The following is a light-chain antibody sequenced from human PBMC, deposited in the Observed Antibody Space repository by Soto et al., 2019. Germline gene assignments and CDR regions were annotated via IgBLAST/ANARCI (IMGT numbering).Light chain of an antibody. J-gene: IGKJ2*01. CDR3: QQYKSFSPYT. CDR1: QSIGYW. Sequence: DIQMTQSPSTLSASVGDRVTITCRASQSIGYWVAWYQQKPGKAPKLLIYDASTLGSGVPSTFSARGSETEFTLTISSLQADDSATYYCQQYKSFSPYTFGQGTRLEIK. CDR2: DAS. V-gene: IGKV1-5*01.